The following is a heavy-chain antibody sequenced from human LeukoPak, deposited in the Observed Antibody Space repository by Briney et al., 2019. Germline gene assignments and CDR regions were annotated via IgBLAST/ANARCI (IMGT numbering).Heavy chain of an antibody. CDR3: AKARGYSSSSENNWFDP. Sequence: GGSLRLSCAASGFTFSSYSMNWVRQVPGKGLEWVSAISGSGDSTYYGDSVKGRFTISRDNSKSTLYLQMNSLRAEDTALYYCAKARGYSSSSENNWFDPWGQGTLVTVSS. D-gene: IGHD6-6*01. V-gene: IGHV3-23*01. J-gene: IGHJ5*02. CDR2: ISGSGDST. CDR1: GFTFSSYS.